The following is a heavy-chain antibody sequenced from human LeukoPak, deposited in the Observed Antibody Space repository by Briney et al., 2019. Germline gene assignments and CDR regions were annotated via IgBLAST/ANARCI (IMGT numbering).Heavy chain of an antibody. D-gene: IGHD3-10*01. J-gene: IGHJ4*02. CDR2: FDPEDGET. CDR1: GYTLTELS. CDR3: ATPDGFRGVTYDY. Sequence: ASVKVSCKVSGYTLTELSMHWVRQAPGKGLEWMGGFDPEDGETIYAQKFQGRVTMIEDTSTDTAYMELSSLRSEDTAVYYCATPDGFRGVTYDYWGQGTLVTVSS. V-gene: IGHV1-24*01.